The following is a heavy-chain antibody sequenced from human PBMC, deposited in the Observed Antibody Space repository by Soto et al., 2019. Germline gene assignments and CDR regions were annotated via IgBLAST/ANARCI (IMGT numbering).Heavy chain of an antibody. CDR1: GGSFSGYY. CDR3: ARGGYCSSTSCRGGGVRSFDP. CDR2: INHSGST. J-gene: IGHJ5*02. V-gene: IGHV4-34*01. D-gene: IGHD2-2*01. Sequence: SETLSLTCAVYGGSFSGYYWSWIRQPPGKGLEWIGEINHSGSTNYNPSLKSRVTISVDTSKNQFSLKLSSVTAADTAVYYCARGGYCSSTSCRGGGVRSFDPWGQGTLVT.